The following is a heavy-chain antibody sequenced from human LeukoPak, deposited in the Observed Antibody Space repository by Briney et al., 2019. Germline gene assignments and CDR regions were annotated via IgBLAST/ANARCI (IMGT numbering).Heavy chain of an antibody. V-gene: IGHV4-34*01. Sequence: TPSETLSLTCAVYGGSFSGYYWSWIRQPPGKGLEWIGEINHSGSTNYNPSLKSRVTISVDTSKNQISLKLSSVTAADTAVYYCARESKLRYFGPGGMDVWGQGTTVTVSS. CDR2: INHSGST. CDR3: ARESKLRYFGPGGMDV. D-gene: IGHD3-9*01. J-gene: IGHJ6*02. CDR1: GGSFSGYY.